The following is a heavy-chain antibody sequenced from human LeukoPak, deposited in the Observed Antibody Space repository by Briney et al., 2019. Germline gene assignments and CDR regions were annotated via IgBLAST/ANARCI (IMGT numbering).Heavy chain of an antibody. J-gene: IGHJ4*02. CDR3: AREVAGYGSGSYPFDY. D-gene: IGHD3-10*01. CDR1: GFTFSSYW. Sequence: GGSLRLSCAASGFTFSSYWMSWVRQAPGKGLEWVANIKQDGSEKYYVDSVKGRFTISRDNAKNSLYLQMNSLRAEDTAVYYCAREVAGYGSGSYPFDYWGQGTLVTVSS. CDR2: IKQDGSEK. V-gene: IGHV3-7*01.